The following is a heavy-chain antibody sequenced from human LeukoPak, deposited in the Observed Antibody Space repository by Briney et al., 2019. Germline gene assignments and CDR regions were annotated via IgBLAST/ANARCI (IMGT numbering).Heavy chain of an antibody. CDR1: GFTFSPYK. CDR3: ARTRY. Sequence: PGGSLTLSCAASGFTFSPYKMNWVSQAPGGGLEWVSVIYSGGSTYYADSVKGRFTISRDNSKNTLYLQMNSLRAEDTAVYYCARTRYWGQGTLVTVSS. J-gene: IGHJ4*02. CDR2: IYSGGST. V-gene: IGHV3-66*01.